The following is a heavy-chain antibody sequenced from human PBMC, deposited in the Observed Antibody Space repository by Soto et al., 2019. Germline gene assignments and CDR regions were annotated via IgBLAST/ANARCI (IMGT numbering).Heavy chain of an antibody. CDR1: GFPFSSYC. J-gene: IGHJ6*03. D-gene: IGHD4-17*01. CDR2: IWYDGSNK. CDR3: ARDNYGDYRDYYYYYYMDV. V-gene: IGHV3-33*01. Sequence: GGSLRLSCAASGFPFSSYCMHWVRQAPGKGLEWVAVIWYDGSNKYYADSVKGRFTISRDNSKNTLYLQMNSLRAEDTAVYYCARDNYGDYRDYYYYYYMDVWGKGTTVTVSS.